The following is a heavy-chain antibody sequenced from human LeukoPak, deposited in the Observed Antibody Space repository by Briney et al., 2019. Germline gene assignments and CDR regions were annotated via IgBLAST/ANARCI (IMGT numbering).Heavy chain of an antibody. CDR2: INHSGST. Sequence: PSETLSLTCTVSGYSISSGYYWGWIRQPPGKGLEWIGEINHSGSTNYNPSLKSRVTISVDTSKNQFSLKLGSVTAADTAVYYCAGDGGGSGYSSGWYNWFDPWGQGTLVTVSS. D-gene: IGHD6-19*01. V-gene: IGHV4-38-2*02. CDR3: AGDGGGSGYSSGWYNWFDP. J-gene: IGHJ5*02. CDR1: GYSISSGYY.